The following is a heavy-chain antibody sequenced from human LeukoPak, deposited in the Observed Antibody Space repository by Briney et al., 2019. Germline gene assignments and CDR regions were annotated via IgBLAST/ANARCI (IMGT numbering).Heavy chain of an antibody. CDR1: GYTFTSYG. CDR3: ARWGIWFGESPSLDY. CDR2: ISAYNGNT. V-gene: IGHV1-18*01. Sequence: APVKVSCKASGYTFTSYGISWVRKAPGQGLEWMGSISAYNGNTNYAQKLQGRVTMTTDTSTSTAYMELRSLRSDDTAVYYCARWGIWFGESPSLDYWGQGTLVTVSS. D-gene: IGHD3-10*01. J-gene: IGHJ4*02.